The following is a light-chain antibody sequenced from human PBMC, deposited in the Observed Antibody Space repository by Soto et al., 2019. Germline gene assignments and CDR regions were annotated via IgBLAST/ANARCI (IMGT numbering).Light chain of an antibody. CDR1: QTVSSSF. J-gene: IGKJ5*01. Sequence: VLTQPPGTLSLSQRERATLSCRTSQTVSSSFLAWYQQKPGQAPRLLMFDASNRATDIPDRFSGSGSGTDFTLTISSLEPEDAGIYYCQQRSHWPPITFGQGRLLEVK. CDR2: DAS. V-gene: IGKV3D-20*02. CDR3: QQRSHWPPIT.